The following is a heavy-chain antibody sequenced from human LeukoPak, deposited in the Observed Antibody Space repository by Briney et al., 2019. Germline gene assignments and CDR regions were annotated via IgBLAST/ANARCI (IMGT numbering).Heavy chain of an antibody. Sequence: ASVKVSCKASGYTFTSYGISWVRQAPGQGLEWMGWISAYNGNTNYAQKLQGRVTMTTDTSTSTAYMELSSLRSEDTAVYYCATDLRYYYDSSGQTKRDYWGQGTLVTVSS. CDR3: ATDLRYYYDSSGQTKRDY. CDR1: GYTFTSYG. CDR2: ISAYNGNT. V-gene: IGHV1-18*01. D-gene: IGHD3-22*01. J-gene: IGHJ4*02.